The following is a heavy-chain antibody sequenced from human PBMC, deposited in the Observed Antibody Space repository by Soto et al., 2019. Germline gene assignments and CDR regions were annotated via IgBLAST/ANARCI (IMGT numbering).Heavy chain of an antibody. J-gene: IGHJ4*02. V-gene: IGHV3-33*01. CDR2: IWYDGSNK. CDR3: ARDLGDNWNDTHY. CDR1: GFTFSSYG. D-gene: IGHD1-1*01. Sequence: QVQLVESGGGVVQPGRSLRLSCAASGFTFSSYGMHWVRQAPGKGLEWVAVIWYDGSNKYYADSVKGRFTISRDNSKNTLYLQMNSLRAEDTAVYYCARDLGDNWNDTHYWGQGTLVTVSS.